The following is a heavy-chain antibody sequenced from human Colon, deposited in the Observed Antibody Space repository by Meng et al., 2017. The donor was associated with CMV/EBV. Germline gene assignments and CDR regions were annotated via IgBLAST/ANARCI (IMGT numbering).Heavy chain of an antibody. CDR3: ARRSKRTRVVPSLYYYYYGMDV. CDR2: INHSGST. Sequence: SETLSLTCAVYGGSFSGYYWSWIRQPPGKGLEWLGEINHSGSTNYNPSLKSRVTISVDTSKSQFSLNLSSVTAADTAVYYCARRSKRTRVVPSLYYYYYGMDVWGQGTTVTVSS. V-gene: IGHV4-34*01. D-gene: IGHD2-2*01. J-gene: IGHJ6*02. CDR1: GGSFSGYY.